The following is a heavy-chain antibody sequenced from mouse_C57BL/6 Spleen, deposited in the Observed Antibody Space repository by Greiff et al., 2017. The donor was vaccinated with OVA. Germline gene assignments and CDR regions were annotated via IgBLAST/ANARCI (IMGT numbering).Heavy chain of an antibody. CDR1: GYTFTSYW. J-gene: IGHJ4*01. CDR2: IHPNSGST. CDR3: ARDEDMDY. V-gene: IGHV1-64*01. Sequence: QVHVKQPGAELVKPGASVKLSCKASGYTFTSYWMHWVKQRPGQGLEWIGMIHPNSGSTNYNEKFKSKATLTVDKSSSTAYMQLSSLTSEDSAVYYCARDEDMDYWGQGTSVTVSS.